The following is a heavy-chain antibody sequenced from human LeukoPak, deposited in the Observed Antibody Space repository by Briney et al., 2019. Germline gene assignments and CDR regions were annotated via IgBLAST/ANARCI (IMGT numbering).Heavy chain of an antibody. CDR3: ARHGGGYPLYYFHY. V-gene: IGHV5-10-1*01. CDR2: IDPSDSYT. Sequence: GESLRIPCKGSGYSFTSYWISWVRQMPGKGLEWMGRIDPSDSYTNYSPSFQGHVTISADKSISTAYLQWSSLKASDTAMYYCARHGGGYPLYYFHYWGHGALFTVSS. J-gene: IGHJ4*01. D-gene: IGHD3-16*01. CDR1: GYSFTSYW.